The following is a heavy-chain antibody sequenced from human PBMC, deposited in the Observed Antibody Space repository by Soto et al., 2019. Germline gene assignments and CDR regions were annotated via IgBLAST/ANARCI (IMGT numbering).Heavy chain of an antibody. CDR2: IYYSGST. CDR3: ARVVPVDGMDV. Sequence: SETLSLACTVSCGSIISSSYCWGWIRQPPGKGLEWIGSIYYSGSTYYNPSLKSRVTISVDTSKNQFSLKLSSVTAADTAVYYCARVVPVDGMDVWGQGTTVTVSS. V-gene: IGHV4-39*01. D-gene: IGHD3-10*01. J-gene: IGHJ6*02. CDR1: CGSIISSSYC.